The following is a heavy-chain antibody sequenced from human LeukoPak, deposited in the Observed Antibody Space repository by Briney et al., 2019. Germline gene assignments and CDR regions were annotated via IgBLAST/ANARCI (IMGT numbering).Heavy chain of an antibody. CDR3: EIVGATKGVDY. D-gene: IGHD1-26*01. CDR2: INSDGSST. V-gene: IGHV3-74*01. CDR1: GFTFSSYW. Sequence: PGGSLRLSCAASGFTFSSYWMHWVRQAPGKGLVWVSRINSDGSSTSYADSVKGRFTISRDNAKNTLYLQMNSLRAEDTAVYYCEIVGATKGVDYWGQGTLVTVSS. J-gene: IGHJ4*02.